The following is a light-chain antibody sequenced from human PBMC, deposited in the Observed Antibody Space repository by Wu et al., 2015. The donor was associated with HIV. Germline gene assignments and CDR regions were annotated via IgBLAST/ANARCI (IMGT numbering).Light chain of an antibody. V-gene: IGKV1-5*03. CDR3: QQYHSRPFT. CDR1: QSISSW. CDR2: KAS. J-gene: IGKJ2*01. Sequence: DIQMTQSPSTLSASVGDRVTITCRASQSISSWLAWYQQKPGKAPKLLIYKASSLESGVTSRFSGSESGTHFTLTISSLQPDDFATYYCQQYHSRPFTFGQGTKLEIK.